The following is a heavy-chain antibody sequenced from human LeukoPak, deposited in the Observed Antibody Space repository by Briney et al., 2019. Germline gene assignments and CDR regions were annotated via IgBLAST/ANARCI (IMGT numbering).Heavy chain of an antibody. CDR2: IRYDGSDK. CDR3: AKDWDYNFWSNYDH. CDR1: GFSSNKYG. Sequence: GGSLRLSCATSGFSSNKYGMHWVRQAPGKGLEWVAYIRYDGSDKHYGDSVKGRFTISRDDSKNTLYLQMSSLRAEDTAVYYCAKDWDYNFWSNYDHWGQGILVTVSS. J-gene: IGHJ4*02. V-gene: IGHV3-30*02. D-gene: IGHD3-3*01.